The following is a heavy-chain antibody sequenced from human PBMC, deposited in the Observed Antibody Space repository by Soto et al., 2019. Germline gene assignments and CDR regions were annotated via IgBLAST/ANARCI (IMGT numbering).Heavy chain of an antibody. D-gene: IGHD6-6*01. CDR2: ISYDGSNK. J-gene: IGHJ4*02. V-gene: IGHV3-30*18. Sequence: PGGSLRLSCAASGFTFSSYGMHWVRQAPGKGLEWVAVISYDGSNKYFADSVKGRFTISRDNSKNTLYLQMNSLRAEDTAVYYCAKGRRPNSSSSGRVDYWGQGTLVTGSS. CDR3: AKGRRPNSSSSGRVDY. CDR1: GFTFSSYG.